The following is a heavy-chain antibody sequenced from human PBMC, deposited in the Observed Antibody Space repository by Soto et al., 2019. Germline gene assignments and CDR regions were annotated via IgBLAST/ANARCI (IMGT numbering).Heavy chain of an antibody. V-gene: IGHV3-11*06. CDR1: GFTFSDYY. CDR2: ISSSSGYT. Sequence: GGSLRLSCAASGFTFSDYYMSWIRQAPGKGLEWVSYISSSSGYTNYADSVRGRFTISRDNAKNSLYLQMNSLRAEDTAVYYCAKEYGRLDYWGQGTLVTVSS. CDR3: AKEYGRLDY. D-gene: IGHD4-17*01. J-gene: IGHJ4*02.